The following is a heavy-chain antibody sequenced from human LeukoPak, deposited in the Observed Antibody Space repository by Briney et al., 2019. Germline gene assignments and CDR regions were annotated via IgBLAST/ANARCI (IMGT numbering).Heavy chain of an antibody. D-gene: IGHD3-22*01. V-gene: IGHV3-30-3*01. CDR3: ARELTVVIRRGAFDY. J-gene: IGHJ4*02. CDR1: GFTFSTYT. Sequence: GGSLRLSCAASGFTFSTYTMHWVRQAPGKGLEWVAVISSDGNNKSYADSVKGRFTISRDNSKNTLYVQMNSLRPDDTAMYCCARELTVVIRRGAFDYWGQGILVTVSS. CDR2: ISSDGNNK.